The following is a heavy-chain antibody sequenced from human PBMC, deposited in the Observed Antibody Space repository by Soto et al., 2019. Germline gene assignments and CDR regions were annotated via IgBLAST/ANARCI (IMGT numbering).Heavy chain of an antibody. V-gene: IGHV3-53*01. J-gene: IGHJ4*02. CDR2: IYRDGST. Sequence: GGSLRFSCAASGLIDDNNYRTWVRQAKGKGLQWVSVIYRDGSTYYADSVKGRFTNSRDNSKNTVLLQMNSLKDEETAIYYCGRGQYVGSGRWGQGTRGTVGS. CDR3: GRGQYVGSGR. CDR1: GLIDDNNY. D-gene: IGHD3-16*01.